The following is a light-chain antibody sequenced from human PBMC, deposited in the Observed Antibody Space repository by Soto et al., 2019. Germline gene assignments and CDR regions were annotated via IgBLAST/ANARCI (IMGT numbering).Light chain of an antibody. CDR1: QSVSSN. V-gene: IGKV3-15*01. CDR2: GAS. CDR3: QQYKNWPPVT. J-gene: IGKJ4*01. Sequence: ETVMTQSPATLSVSPGDRATLSCRASQSVSSNLAWYQQKPGQAPGLLIYGASIRATGIPARFSGSGSGTEFTLTISSLQSEDFGLYYCQQYKNWPPVTFGGGTKVEIK.